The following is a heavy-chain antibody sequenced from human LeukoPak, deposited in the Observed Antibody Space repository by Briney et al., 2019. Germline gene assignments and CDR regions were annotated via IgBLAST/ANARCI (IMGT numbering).Heavy chain of an antibody. CDR1: GYTFTSYG. V-gene: IGHV1-18*01. J-gene: IGHJ4*02. CDR2: IRAYNGNT. D-gene: IGHD3-22*01. CDR3: ARDGLGHYYDSSGYYSY. Sequence: GASVKVSCKASGYTFTSYGISWVRQAPGQGLEWMGWIRAYNGNTNYAQKLQGRVTMTTDTSTSTAYMELRSLRSDDTAVYYCARDGLGHYYDSSGYYSYWGQGTLVTVSS.